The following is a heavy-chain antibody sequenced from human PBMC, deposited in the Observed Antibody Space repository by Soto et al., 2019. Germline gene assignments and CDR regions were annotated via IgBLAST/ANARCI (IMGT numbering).Heavy chain of an antibody. J-gene: IGHJ3*02. CDR1: GFTFSSYS. D-gene: IGHD2-15*01. V-gene: IGHV3-21*01. Sequence: VQLVESGGGLVKPGGSLRLSCAASGFTFSSYSMNWVRQAPGKGLEWVSSISSSSSYIYYADSVKGRFTISRDNAKNSLYLQMNSLRAEDTAVYYCARDSDFAYCSGGSCQDAFDIWGQGTMVTVSS. CDR2: ISSSSSYI. CDR3: ARDSDFAYCSGGSCQDAFDI.